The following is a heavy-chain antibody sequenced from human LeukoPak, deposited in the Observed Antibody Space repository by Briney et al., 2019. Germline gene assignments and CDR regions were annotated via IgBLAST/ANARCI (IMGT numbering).Heavy chain of an antibody. CDR2: IIPIFGTA. J-gene: IGHJ4*02. V-gene: IGHV1-69*05. CDR1: GGTFSSYA. CDR3: ASYYYGSGSYYNHETFDY. D-gene: IGHD3-10*01. Sequence: SVKVSCKASGGTFSSYAICWVRQAPGQGLEWMGRIIPIFGTANYAQKFQGRVTITTDESTSTAYMELSSLRSEDTAVYYCASYYYGSGSYYNHETFDYWGQGTLVTVSS.